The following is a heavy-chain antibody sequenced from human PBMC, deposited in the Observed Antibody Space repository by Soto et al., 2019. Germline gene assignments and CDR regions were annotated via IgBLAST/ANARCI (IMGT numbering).Heavy chain of an antibody. CDR1: GGTFSSYA. V-gene: IGHV1-69*01. CDR2: IIPIFGTA. D-gene: IGHD5-18*01. J-gene: IGHJ6*02. Sequence: QVQLVQSGAEVKKPGSSVKVSCKASGGTFSSYAISWVRQAPGQGLEWMGGIIPIFGTANYAQKFQGRVTITADESTSTAYMELSSLRSEDTAVYYCARRWWETSSYGSPLGYGMDVWGQGTTVTVSS. CDR3: ARRWWETSSYGSPLGYGMDV.